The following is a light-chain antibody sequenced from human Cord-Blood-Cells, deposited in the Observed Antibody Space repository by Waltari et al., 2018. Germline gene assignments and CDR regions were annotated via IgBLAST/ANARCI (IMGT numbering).Light chain of an antibody. Sequence: DIQMTQSPSSLSASVGDRVTITCRASQSISSYLNWYQQKPGKAPKLLIYAASSLQSGVPSRFSGSGSGADFTRTISSLQPEDFATYYCQQSYSTPITCGQGTRLEIK. CDR3: QQSYSTPIT. CDR1: QSISSY. V-gene: IGKV1-39*01. J-gene: IGKJ5*01. CDR2: AAS.